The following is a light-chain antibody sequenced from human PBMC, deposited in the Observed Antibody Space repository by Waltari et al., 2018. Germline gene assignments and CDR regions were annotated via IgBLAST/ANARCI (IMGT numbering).Light chain of an antibody. CDR2: RNN. J-gene: IGLJ1*01. V-gene: IGLV1-47*01. Sequence: SVLTQPPSTSATPGQWISISCSGSRLHLGNNYLFLYQHLPGTAPKLLIYRNNQRPPGVPDRFSGSKSGTSASLAISGLRPEDEATYYCAAWDDSLSVSYVFGTGTKVTVL. CDR1: RLHLGNNY. CDR3: AAWDDSLSVSYV.